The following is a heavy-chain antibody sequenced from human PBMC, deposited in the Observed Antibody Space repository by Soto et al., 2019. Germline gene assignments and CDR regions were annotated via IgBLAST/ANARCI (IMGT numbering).Heavy chain of an antibody. J-gene: IGHJ5*02. CDR1: GGSISSYY. V-gene: IGHV4-59*01. D-gene: IGHD2-15*01. Sequence: QVQLQESGPGLVKPSETLSLTCTVSGGSISSYYWSWIRQPPGKGLEWLGYIYYSGSTNYNPSLKSRVTISVDTSKNQCSLKLSSVTAADTAVYYCARDSGGSGFGNWFDPWGQGTLVTVSS. CDR2: IYYSGST. CDR3: ARDSGGSGFGNWFDP.